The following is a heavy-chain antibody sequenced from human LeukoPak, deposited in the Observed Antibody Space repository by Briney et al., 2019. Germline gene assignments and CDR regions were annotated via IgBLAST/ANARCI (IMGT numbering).Heavy chain of an antibody. CDR3: ARDRKSAWYPLVDY. D-gene: IGHD6-19*01. CDR1: GFTSSDYY. J-gene: IGHJ4*02. Sequence: PGGSLRLSCAVSGFTSSDYYMSWIRQAPGKGLEWISYISSSGSTKYYADSVKGRFTISRDNAKNSLYLQRNSLRAEDTAVYYCARDRKSAWYPLVDYWGQGTLVTVSS. CDR2: ISSSGSTK. V-gene: IGHV3-11*01.